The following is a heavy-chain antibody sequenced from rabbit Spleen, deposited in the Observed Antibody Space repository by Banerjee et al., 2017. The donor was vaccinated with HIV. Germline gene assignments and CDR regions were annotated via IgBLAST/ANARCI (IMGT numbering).Heavy chain of an antibody. Sequence: QLKETGGGLVQPGGSLTLSCTVSRFSLSTYAMSWVRQAPGKGLEWIGAIYAGKGSIDYASWVNGRFTISSDNAQNTVDLQMNSLTAADTATYFCARWYIFYGMDLWGPGTLVTVS. CDR3: ARWYIFYGMDL. V-gene: IGHV1S7*01. J-gene: IGHJ6*01. CDR2: IYAGKGSI. CDR1: RFSLSTYA. D-gene: IGHD1-1*01.